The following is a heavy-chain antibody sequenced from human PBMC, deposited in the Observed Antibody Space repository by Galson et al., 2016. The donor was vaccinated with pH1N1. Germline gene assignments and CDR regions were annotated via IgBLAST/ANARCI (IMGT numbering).Heavy chain of an antibody. CDR1: GFTFSSYA. CDR3: SKGGSLSLPHDAFDI. V-gene: IGHV3-23*01. J-gene: IGHJ3*02. CDR2: ISGNGGNP. Sequence: SLRLSCAASGFTFSSYAINWVRQAPGKGLEWVSVISGNGGNPYYADAVKGRFTISRDNSKNTLYLQMNSLRAEDTAIYYYSKGGSLSLPHDAFDIWGQGTMVTVSS.